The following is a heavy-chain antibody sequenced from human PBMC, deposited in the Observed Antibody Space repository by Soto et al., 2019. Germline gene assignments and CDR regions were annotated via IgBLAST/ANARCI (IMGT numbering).Heavy chain of an antibody. CDR2: ISSSSSTI. D-gene: IGHD3-10*01. CDR3: GREEITMVGGVRDRVLDF. J-gene: IGHJ6*02. Sequence: PGGSLRLSCAASGFTFSSYSMNWVRQAPGKGLEWVSYISSSSSTIYYADSVKGRFTISRDNAKNSLYLQMNSLRDEDTAVYYCGREEITMVGGVRDRVLDFGAQGPTVTVS. CDR1: GFTFSSYS. V-gene: IGHV3-48*02.